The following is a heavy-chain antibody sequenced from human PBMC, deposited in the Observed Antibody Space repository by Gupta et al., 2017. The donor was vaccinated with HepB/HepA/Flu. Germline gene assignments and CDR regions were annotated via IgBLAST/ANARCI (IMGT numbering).Heavy chain of an antibody. CDR1: GFTFRSYA. V-gene: IGHV3-30-3*01. J-gene: IGHJ4*02. CDR3: AREQQLVPIGY. D-gene: IGHD6-13*01. CDR2: ISYDGSNK. Sequence: QVQLVESGGGVVQPGRSLRLSCAASGFTFRSYAMHWVRQAPGKGLGWVAVISYDGSNKYYADSVKGRFTISRDNSKNTLYLQMNSLRAEDTAVYYCAREQQLVPIGYWGQGTLVTVSS.